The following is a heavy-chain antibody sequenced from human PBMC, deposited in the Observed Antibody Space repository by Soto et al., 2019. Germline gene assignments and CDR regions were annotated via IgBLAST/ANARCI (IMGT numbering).Heavy chain of an antibody. D-gene: IGHD1-26*01. CDR2: IFYSGNT. V-gene: IGHV4-31*03. CDR1: GGSISSGGHY. Sequence: KPSETLSLTCTVSGGSISSGGHYWSWIRQHPGKGLEWIGYIFYSGNTYYNPSLKSRLIISVDTSRNQFSLKLSSVTAADTAVYYCARGSGSHGWFDPWGQGTQVTVSS. J-gene: IGHJ5*02. CDR3: ARGSGSHGWFDP.